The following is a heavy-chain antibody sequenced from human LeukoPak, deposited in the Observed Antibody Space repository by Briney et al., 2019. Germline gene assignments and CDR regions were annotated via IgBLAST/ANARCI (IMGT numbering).Heavy chain of an antibody. V-gene: IGHV3-23*01. J-gene: IGHJ3*02. D-gene: IGHD3-3*01. CDR3: AFKYYDFWSGYYTGRSADAFDI. Sequence: GGSLRLSCAASGFTFSSYAMSWVRQAPGKGLEWVSAISGSGGSTYYADSVKGRFTISRDNSKNTLYLQMNSLRAEDTAVYYCAFKYYDFWSGYYTGRSADAFDIWGQGTMVTVSS. CDR2: ISGSGGST. CDR1: GFTFSSYA.